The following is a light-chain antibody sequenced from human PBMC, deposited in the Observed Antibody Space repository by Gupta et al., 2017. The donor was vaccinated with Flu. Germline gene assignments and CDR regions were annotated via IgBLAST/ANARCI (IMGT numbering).Light chain of an antibody. Sequence: PGQTASVTCSGHKLEKKNVSWYQQKSGQSPILVVYQDDRRPSGISERFSASNSGNTATLTISGAQAADEAVYYCQAWDGDVVIVFGGGTRVTVL. CDR3: QAWDGDVVIV. CDR1: KLEKKN. J-gene: IGLJ3*02. V-gene: IGLV3-1*01. CDR2: QDD.